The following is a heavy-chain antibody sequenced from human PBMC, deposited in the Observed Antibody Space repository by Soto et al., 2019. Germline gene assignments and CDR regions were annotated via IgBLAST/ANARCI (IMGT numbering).Heavy chain of an antibody. J-gene: IGHJ6*02. CDR1: GFTFSAYW. D-gene: IGHD3-16*01. Sequence: EVQLVESGGGLVQPGGSLRLSCAASGFTFSAYWMGWVRQAPGTGLQWVATIKTDGSEKYYVDSVTGRFTISRDNDKNSLYLQLNTLRAEDTGVYYCARPVRGSPEDVWGQGTTVTVSS. V-gene: IGHV3-7*05. CDR2: IKTDGSEK. CDR3: ARPVRGSPEDV.